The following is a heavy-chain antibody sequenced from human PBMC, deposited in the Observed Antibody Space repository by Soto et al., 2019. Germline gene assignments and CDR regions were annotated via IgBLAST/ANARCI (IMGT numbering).Heavy chain of an antibody. CDR3: APPRFDSGGRHFDY. Sequence: QITLKESGPTLVKPTQTLTLTCTFSGFSLSTSRVGVGWIRQPPGKALEWVALIYWDDDKRYSPSLKSRLTNTKDASKNQVVLIMPNMDHLDTAAYYCAPPRFDSGGRHFDYWGQGTLVTVSS. CDR2: IYWDDDK. V-gene: IGHV2-5*02. D-gene: IGHD3-10*01. J-gene: IGHJ4*02. CDR1: GFSLSTSRVG.